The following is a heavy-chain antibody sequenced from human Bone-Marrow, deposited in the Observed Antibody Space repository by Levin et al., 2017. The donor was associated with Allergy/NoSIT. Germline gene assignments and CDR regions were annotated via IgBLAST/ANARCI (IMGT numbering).Heavy chain of an antibody. Sequence: SQTLSLTCTVSGVSITSGNYYWSWIRQPAGKGLEWIGHIYTSGNTNYNPSLKSRVTISVDTSKNQFSLKLRSVTAADTAVYYCARVLQYYYYYLDVWGKGTTVTVSS. D-gene: IGHD5-24*01. CDR2: IYTSGNT. J-gene: IGHJ6*03. V-gene: IGHV4-61*09. CDR3: ARVLQYYYYYLDV. CDR1: GVSITSGNYY.